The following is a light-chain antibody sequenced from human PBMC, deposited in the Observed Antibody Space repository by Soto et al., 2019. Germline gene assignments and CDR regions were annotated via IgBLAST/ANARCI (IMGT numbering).Light chain of an antibody. J-gene: IGKJ1*01. CDR2: GAS. V-gene: IGKV3-15*01. Sequence: ERVMTQSPATLSVSPGERATLSCRASQSLGSYLAWYQQKPGQAPRLLIYGASTRATGVPARFSGSGSGTEFTLTISSLQSEDFAVYYCQLYDDWPEFGQGTKAEIK. CDR3: QLYDDWPE. CDR1: QSLGSY.